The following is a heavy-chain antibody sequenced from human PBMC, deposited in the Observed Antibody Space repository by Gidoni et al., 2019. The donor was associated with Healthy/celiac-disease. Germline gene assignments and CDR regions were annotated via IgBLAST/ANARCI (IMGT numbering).Heavy chain of an antibody. J-gene: IGHJ4*02. CDR3: ARWNTDGYSSGLRYFYFDY. Sequence: QVQLQLWGAGLLKPSEILSLAGAVYGGSFTGYYWSWIRQPPGKGLEWIGEINHSGSTNYNPSLKSRVTISVDTSKNQFSLKLSSVTAAETAVYYCARWNTDGYSSGLRYFYFDYWGQGTLVTGSS. CDR1: GGSFTGYY. V-gene: IGHV4-34*01. D-gene: IGHD6-19*01. CDR2: INHSGST.